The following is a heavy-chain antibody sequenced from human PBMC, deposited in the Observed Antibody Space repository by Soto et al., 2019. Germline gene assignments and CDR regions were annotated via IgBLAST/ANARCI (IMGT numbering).Heavy chain of an antibody. V-gene: IGHV1-8*02. CDR3: AGGNFRY. CDR1: GYDFNTFD. CDR2: MNPNSGNT. J-gene: IGHJ4*02. Sequence: GASEKVSCKASGYDFNTFDIYWVRQATGHGLEWMGWMNPNSGNTGYAQDLRGRVTMTRNTSNTTAYMELTSLTSDDAGVYYCAGGNFRYWGQGTLVTVSS.